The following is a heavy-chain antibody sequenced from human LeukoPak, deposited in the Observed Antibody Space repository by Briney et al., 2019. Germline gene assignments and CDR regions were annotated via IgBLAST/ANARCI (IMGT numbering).Heavy chain of an antibody. Sequence: SETRSLTRTVSGGSISSYYWSWIRQPPGKGLEWIGYIYYSGTTNYNPSLKSRVTISVDTSKNQFSLKLSSVTAADTAVYYCARGVYIAAAQYGYWGQGTLVTVSS. CDR2: IYYSGTT. J-gene: IGHJ4*02. V-gene: IGHV4-59*01. CDR1: GGSISSYY. D-gene: IGHD6-13*01. CDR3: ARGVYIAAAQYGY.